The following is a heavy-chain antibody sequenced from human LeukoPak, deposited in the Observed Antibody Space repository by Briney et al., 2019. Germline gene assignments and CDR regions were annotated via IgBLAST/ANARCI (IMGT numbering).Heavy chain of an antibody. Sequence: GGSLRLSCAASGFTFSSYAMSWVRQAPGKGLEWVSAISGSGGSTYYADSVKGRFTISRDNSKITLYLQMNGLRAEDTAVYYCAKLPRGSYFDYWGQGTLVTVSS. D-gene: IGHD1-26*01. CDR2: ISGSGGST. J-gene: IGHJ4*02. CDR3: AKLPRGSYFDY. CDR1: GFTFSSYA. V-gene: IGHV3-23*01.